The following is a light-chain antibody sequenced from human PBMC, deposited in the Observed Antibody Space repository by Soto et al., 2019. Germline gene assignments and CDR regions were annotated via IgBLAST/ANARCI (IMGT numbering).Light chain of an antibody. CDR3: QQYNSQGT. J-gene: IGKJ1*01. CDR1: QSISSW. CDR2: DAS. V-gene: IGKV1-5*01. Sequence: DIQMTQSPSTLSASVGDRVTITCRASQSISSWLAWYQQKPGKAPKLLIYDASSLESGVPSRFSGSGSGTELTLTISSLQPDDFATYYCQQYNSQGTFGQGTKV.